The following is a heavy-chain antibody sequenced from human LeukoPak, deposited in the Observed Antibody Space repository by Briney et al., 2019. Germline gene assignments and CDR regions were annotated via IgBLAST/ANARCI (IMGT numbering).Heavy chain of an antibody. J-gene: IGHJ4*02. CDR1: GYTFTSYG. CDR3: ARDRAYGGNSKVIDY. CDR2: ISAYNGNT. Sequence: GASVKFSCKASGYTFTSYGISWVRQAPGQGLEWMGWISAYNGNTNYAQKLQGRVTMTTDTSTSTAYMELRSLRSDDTAVYYCARDRAYGGNSKVIDYWGQGTLVTVSS. V-gene: IGHV1-18*01. D-gene: IGHD4-23*01.